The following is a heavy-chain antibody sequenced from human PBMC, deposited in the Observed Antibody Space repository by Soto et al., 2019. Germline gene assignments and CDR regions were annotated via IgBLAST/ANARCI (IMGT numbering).Heavy chain of an antibody. CDR3: AYLPCSGGSCYWFSYSGMDV. CDR2: IYWDDDK. J-gene: IGHJ6*02. D-gene: IGHD2-15*01. V-gene: IGHV2-5*02. Sequence: QITLKESGPTLVKPTQTLTLTCTFSGFSLSTSGVGVAWNRQPPGKALEWLALIYWDDDKRYRPSLETRLTVTKDTSKNQVVLSMTNMDSVDTATYYYAYLPCSGGSCYWFSYSGMDVWGQGTTVTVSS. CDR1: GFSLSTSGVG.